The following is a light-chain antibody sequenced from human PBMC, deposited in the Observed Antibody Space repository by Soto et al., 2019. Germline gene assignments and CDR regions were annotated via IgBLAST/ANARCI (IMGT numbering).Light chain of an antibody. CDR3: QQYGSSPPLLT. CDR1: QSVSSSY. Sequence: EIVLTQSPGTLSLSPGERATLSCRASQSVSSSYLAWYQQKPGQAPRLLIYGASSRATGIPDRFSGSGSGTDFTLTISRLEPEDFAVYYCQQYGSSPPLLTFGQGTKVDIK. CDR2: GAS. J-gene: IGKJ1*01. V-gene: IGKV3-20*01.